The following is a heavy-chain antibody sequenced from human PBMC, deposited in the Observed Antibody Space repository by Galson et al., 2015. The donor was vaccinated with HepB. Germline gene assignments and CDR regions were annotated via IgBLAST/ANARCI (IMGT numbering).Heavy chain of an antibody. Sequence: SVKVSCKASGYTFTSYAMNWVRQAPGQGLEWMGRINTNTGNPTYAQGFTGRFVFSLDTSVSTAYLQISSLKAEDTAVYYCASRPDRYDSSNGMDVWGQGTTVTVSS. CDR1: GYTFTSYA. D-gene: IGHD3-22*01. CDR2: INTNTGNP. J-gene: IGHJ6*02. CDR3: ASRPDRYDSSNGMDV. V-gene: IGHV7-4-1*02.